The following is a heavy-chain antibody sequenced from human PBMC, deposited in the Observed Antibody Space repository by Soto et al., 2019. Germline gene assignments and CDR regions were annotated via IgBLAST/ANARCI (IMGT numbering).Heavy chain of an antibody. J-gene: IGHJ4*02. D-gene: IGHD6-13*01. CDR1: GFSLSTSGVG. V-gene: IGHV2-5*02. CDR3: AHRNEQQLAFDY. Sequence: QITLKESGPTLVKPTQTLTLTCTFSGFSLSTSGVGVGWIRQPPGKALEWLALIYWDDDKRYSPSLKSRLTIHTXXSKTPVVLTMINMDPVDTATYYCAHRNEQQLAFDYWGQGTLVTVSS. CDR2: IYWDDDK.